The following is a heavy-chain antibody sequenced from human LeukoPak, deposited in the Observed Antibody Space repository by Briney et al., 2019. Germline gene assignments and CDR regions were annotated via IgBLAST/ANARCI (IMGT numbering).Heavy chain of an antibody. D-gene: IGHD5-18*01. CDR3: ASRVYSYGLYYYYYYTDV. V-gene: IGHV1-8*01. CDR1: GYTFTSYD. Sequence: ASVKVSCKASGYTFTSYDINWVRQATGQGLEWMGWMNPNSGNTGYAQKFQGRVTMTRNTSISTAYMELSSLRSEDPAVYYCASRVYSYGLYYYYYYTDVWGKGTTVTISS. J-gene: IGHJ6*03. CDR2: MNPNSGNT.